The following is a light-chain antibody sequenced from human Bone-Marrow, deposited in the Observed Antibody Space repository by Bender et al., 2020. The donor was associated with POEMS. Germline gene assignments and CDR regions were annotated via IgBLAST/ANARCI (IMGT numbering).Light chain of an antibody. Sequence: QSVLTQPPSASGTPGQRVTISCSGSSSNIGRNTVNWYQQLPGTAPRLLIYSNALRHSGVPDRFSGSKSGTSASLAITGLLAEDEADYYCAAWDDSLEGVLFGGGTELTVL. V-gene: IGLV1-44*01. CDR1: SSNIGRNT. CDR2: SNA. CDR3: AAWDDSLEGVL. J-gene: IGLJ2*01.